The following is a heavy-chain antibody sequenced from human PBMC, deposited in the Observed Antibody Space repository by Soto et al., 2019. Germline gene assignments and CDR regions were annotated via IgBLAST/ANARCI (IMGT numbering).Heavy chain of an antibody. Sequence: SVKVSCKASGGTFSSYAISWVRQAPGQGLEWMGGIIPIFGTANYAQKFQGRVTITADKSTSTAYMELSSLRSEDTAVYYCARVQRITIFGVVIHYYYYGMDVWGQGTTVTVYS. CDR3: ARVQRITIFGVVIHYYYYGMDV. V-gene: IGHV1-69*06. D-gene: IGHD3-3*01. J-gene: IGHJ6*02. CDR2: IIPIFGTA. CDR1: GGTFSSYA.